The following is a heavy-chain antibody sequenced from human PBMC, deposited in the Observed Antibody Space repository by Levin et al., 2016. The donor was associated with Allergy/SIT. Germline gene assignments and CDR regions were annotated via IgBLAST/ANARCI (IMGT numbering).Heavy chain of an antibody. CDR1: GFTFSDYY. V-gene: IGHV3-11*06. CDR2: ISSSSSYT. Sequence: GESLKISCAASGFTFSDYYMSWIRQAPGKGLEWVSYISSSSSYTNYADSVKGRFTISRDNAKNSLYLQMNSLRAEDTAVYYCARSGWLRFGSRYYYYGMDVWGQGTTVTVSS. CDR3: ARSGWLRFGSRYYYYGMDV. D-gene: IGHD5-12*01. J-gene: IGHJ6*02.